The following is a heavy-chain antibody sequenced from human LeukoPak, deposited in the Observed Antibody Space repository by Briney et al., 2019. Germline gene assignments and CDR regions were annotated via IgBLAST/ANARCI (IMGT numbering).Heavy chain of an antibody. V-gene: IGHV3-74*01. CDR2: INSDGSST. D-gene: IGHD4-17*01. J-gene: IGHJ4*02. CDR3: ATARWVTTDFDY. Sequence: GGSLRLSCAASGFTFSSYWMHWVRQGPGKGLVWVSRINSDGSSTSYADSVKGRFTISRDNAKNTLYLQMNSLRAEDTAVYYCATARWVTTDFDYWGQGTLVAVSS. CDR1: GFTFSSYW.